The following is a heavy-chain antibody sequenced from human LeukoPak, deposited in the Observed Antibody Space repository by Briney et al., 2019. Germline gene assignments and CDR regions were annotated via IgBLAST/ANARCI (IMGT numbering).Heavy chain of an antibody. CDR1: GGSISSYY. CDR2: IYYSGST. J-gene: IGHJ3*02. Sequence: PSETLSLTCTVSGGSISSYYWSWIRQPPGKGLEWIGYIYYSGSTTYNPSLKSRVTISVDTSKNQFSLKLSSVTAADTAVYYCARQAAADGFDIWGQGTMVTVSS. V-gene: IGHV4-59*08. D-gene: IGHD6-13*01. CDR3: ARQAAADGFDI.